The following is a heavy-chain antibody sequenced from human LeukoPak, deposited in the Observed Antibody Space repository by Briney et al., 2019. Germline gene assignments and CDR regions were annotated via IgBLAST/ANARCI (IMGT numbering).Heavy chain of an antibody. V-gene: IGHV4-39*01. CDR2: IYYSGST. Sequence: PAETLSLTCTVSGDSISSSSYYWGWIRQPPGKGLEWIGSIYYSGSTYYNPSLKSRVTISVDTSKNQFSLNLSSVTAADTAVYYCAINSGWENYYYYYCMDVWGKGTTVTVSS. D-gene: IGHD6-19*01. CDR3: AINSGWENYYYYYCMDV. CDR1: GDSISSSSYY. J-gene: IGHJ6*03.